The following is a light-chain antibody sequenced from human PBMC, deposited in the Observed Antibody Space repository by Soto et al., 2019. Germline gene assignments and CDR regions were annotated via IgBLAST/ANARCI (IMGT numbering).Light chain of an antibody. V-gene: IGKV3-20*01. CDR2: ATS. CDR3: YQYYTSPHT. Sequence: EIVLTQSPGTLSLSPGETATRSCSTSQTISRDDLAWYQQRPGQAPRLLVSATSRRATGIPDRFYGYGSGTDVTLTVSSLEPEDFGVYYCYQYYTSPHTFGRGTRVDIK. J-gene: IGKJ3*01. CDR1: QTISRDD.